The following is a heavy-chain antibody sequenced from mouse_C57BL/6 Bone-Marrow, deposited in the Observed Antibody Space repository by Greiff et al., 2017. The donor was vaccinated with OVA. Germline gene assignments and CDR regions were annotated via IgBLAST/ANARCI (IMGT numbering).Heavy chain of an antibody. CDR3: ARSGGVRRGYAMDY. CDR2: IYPGSGNT. D-gene: IGHD2-14*01. J-gene: IGHJ4*01. V-gene: IGHV1-76*01. CDR1: GYTFTDYY. Sequence: VKLQESGAELVRPGASVKLSCKASGYTFTDYYINWVKQRPGQGLEWIARIYPGSGNTYYNEKFKGKATLTAEKSSSTAYMQLSSLTSEDSAVYFCARSGGVRRGYAMDYWGQGTSVTVSS.